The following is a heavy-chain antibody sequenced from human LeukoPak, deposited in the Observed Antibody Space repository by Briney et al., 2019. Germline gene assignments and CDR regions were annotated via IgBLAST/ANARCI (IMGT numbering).Heavy chain of an antibody. D-gene: IGHD6-13*01. V-gene: IGHV1-46*01. CDR1: GYTFTNYY. J-gene: IGHJ5*02. CDR2: IKPTGGSA. CDR3: ARDRSGSRWLWFDP. Sequence: GDSVKVSCKASGYTFTNYYIHWVRQAPGQGLEWMGIIKPTGGSASYAQKFQGRVSMTSDTSTSTLYLELSSLRSEDTAVYYCARDRSGSRWLWFDPWGQGTLVTAPS.